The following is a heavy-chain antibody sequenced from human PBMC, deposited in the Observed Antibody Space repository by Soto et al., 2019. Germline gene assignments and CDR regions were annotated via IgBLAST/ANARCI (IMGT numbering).Heavy chain of an antibody. CDR2: IYHSGST. V-gene: IGHV4-38-2*02. CDR3: ARDRDRYYYDSSGYFPFDY. CDR1: GYSISSGYY. D-gene: IGHD3-22*01. J-gene: IGHJ4*02. Sequence: SETLSLTCAVSGYSISSGYYWGWIRQPPGKGLEWIGSIYHSGSTYYNPSLKSRVTISVDTSKNQFSLKLSSVTAADTAVYYCARDRDRYYYDSSGYFPFDYWGQGTLVTVSS.